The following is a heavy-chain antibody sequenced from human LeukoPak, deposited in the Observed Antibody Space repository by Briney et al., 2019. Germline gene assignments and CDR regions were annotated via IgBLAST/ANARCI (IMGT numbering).Heavy chain of an antibody. CDR3: ATETTVTGEFDY. D-gene: IGHD4-11*01. CDR2: ISYDGSNK. Sequence: GGSLRLSCAASGFTFSSYAMHWVRQAPGKGLEWVAVISYDGSNKYYADSVKGRFTISRDNSKNTLYLQMNSLRAEDTAVYYCATETTVTGEFDYWSQGTLVTVSS. V-gene: IGHV3-30-3*01. J-gene: IGHJ4*02. CDR1: GFTFSSYA.